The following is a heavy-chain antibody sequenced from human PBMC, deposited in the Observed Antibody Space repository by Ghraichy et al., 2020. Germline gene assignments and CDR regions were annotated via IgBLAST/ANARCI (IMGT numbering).Heavy chain of an antibody. Sequence: SETLSLTCAVYGGSFSGYYWSWIRQPPGKGLEWIGEINHSGSTNYNPSLKSRVTISVDTSKNQFTLKLSSVTAADTAVYYCARDDLAWRYWGQGTLVTVSS. D-gene: IGHD3/OR15-3a*01. CDR1: GGSFSGYY. J-gene: IGHJ4*02. CDR2: INHSGST. V-gene: IGHV4-34*01. CDR3: ARDDLAWRY.